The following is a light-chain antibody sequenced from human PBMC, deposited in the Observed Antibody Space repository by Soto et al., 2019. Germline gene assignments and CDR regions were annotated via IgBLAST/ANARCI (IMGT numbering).Light chain of an antibody. CDR1: QSVCSRC. CDR3: QHYGSTPWT. Sequence: EIVLTQSPGTLSLSPGERGTLSCRASQSVCSRCLAWYQQKPGQAPRLLIFGASSRATGIPDTFSGSGSGTDFTLTISRLETEDSAVYYCQHYGSTPWTFGQGTKVEI. V-gene: IGKV3-20*01. J-gene: IGKJ1*01. CDR2: GAS.